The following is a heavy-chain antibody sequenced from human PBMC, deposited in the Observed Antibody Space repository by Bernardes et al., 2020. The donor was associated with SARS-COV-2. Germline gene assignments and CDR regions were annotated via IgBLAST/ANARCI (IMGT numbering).Heavy chain of an antibody. CDR3: TGDYLY. J-gene: IGHJ4*02. Sequence: GRSLRLSCAASGFNFSGSAIQWVRQASGKGLEWVGRMRSKPNAYATTYAASVKDRFTISRDDSRNTAYLQINGLKIEDTAVYYCTGDYLYWDQGTLVTVSS. V-gene: IGHV3-73*01. CDR2: MRSKPNAYAT. D-gene: IGHD4-17*01. CDR1: GFNFSGSA.